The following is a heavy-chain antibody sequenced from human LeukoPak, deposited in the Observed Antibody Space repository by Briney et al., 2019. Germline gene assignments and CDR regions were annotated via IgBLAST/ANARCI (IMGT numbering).Heavy chain of an antibody. CDR3: AREQWPNYYFDY. D-gene: IGHD6-19*01. CDR2: IWYDGSNK. CDR1: GFTFSSYG. J-gene: IGHJ4*02. V-gene: IGHV3-33*01. Sequence: RRSPRQSCAASGFTFSSYGVHWVRQAPGKGLEWVAVIWYDGSNKYYADSVKGRFTISRDNSKNTLYLQMNSLRAEDTAVYYCAREQWPNYYFDYWGQETLLGVSS.